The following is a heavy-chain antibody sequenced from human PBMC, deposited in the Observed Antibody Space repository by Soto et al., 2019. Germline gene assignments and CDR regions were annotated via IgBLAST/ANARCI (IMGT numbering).Heavy chain of an antibody. V-gene: IGHV1-18*04. CDR2: ISPYNGNT. Sequence: ASVKVSCKASGYAFTSYGISWVRQAPGQGLEWMGWISPYNGNTNYAQKFQGRVTLTTDTPTSTAYMEVRGLTSDDTAVYYCARDSPITGSLRGTPPMAVWGPGTP. D-gene: IGHD1-20*01. CDR3: ARDSPITGSLRGTPPMAV. CDR1: GYAFTSYG. J-gene: IGHJ6*02.